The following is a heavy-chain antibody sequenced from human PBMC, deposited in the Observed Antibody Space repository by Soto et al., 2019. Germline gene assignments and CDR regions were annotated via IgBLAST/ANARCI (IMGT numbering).Heavy chain of an antibody. J-gene: IGHJ4*02. CDR1: GYSFTTNG. V-gene: IGHV1-18*01. CDR2: INGYNGKT. CDR3: ARGGPGYFDFDY. Sequence: QVQLVQSGGEVKEPGASVKVSCKASGYSFTTNGITWVRQAPGQGLEWMGWINGYNGKTNYAQKLQGRVTMTTDTSTRTAYLELRSLRSDDTAVYYCARGGPGYFDFDYWGQGTLVTVSS. D-gene: IGHD3-9*01.